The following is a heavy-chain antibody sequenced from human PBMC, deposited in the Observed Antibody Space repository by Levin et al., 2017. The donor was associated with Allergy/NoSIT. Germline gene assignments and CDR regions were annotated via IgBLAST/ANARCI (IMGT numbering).Heavy chain of an antibody. Sequence: SCAASGFIFSSYGMHWVRQAPGKGLEWVAVISYDGSNEKYADSVKGRFTISRDNSKNTVWLQMNSLRGEDTAVYYCTKDYSNYVHYQHYGMDVWGQGTTVTVSS. CDR1: GFIFSSYG. J-gene: IGHJ6*02. V-gene: IGHV3-30*18. CDR2: ISYDGSNE. CDR3: TKDYSNYVHYQHYGMDV. D-gene: IGHD4-11*01.